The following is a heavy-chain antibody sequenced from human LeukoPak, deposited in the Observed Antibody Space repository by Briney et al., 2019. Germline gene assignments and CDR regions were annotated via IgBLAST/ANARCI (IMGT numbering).Heavy chain of an antibody. V-gene: IGHV4-59*01. CDR1: GGSISSYY. CDR2: IYYSGST. CDR3: AGRDGYNFYAFDI. D-gene: IGHD5-24*01. J-gene: IGHJ3*02. Sequence: SETLSLTCTVSGGSISSYYWSWIRQPPGKGLEWIGYIYYSGSTNYNPSLKSRVTISVDTSKNQFSLKLSSVTAADTAVYYCAGRDGYNFYAFDIWGQGTMVTVSS.